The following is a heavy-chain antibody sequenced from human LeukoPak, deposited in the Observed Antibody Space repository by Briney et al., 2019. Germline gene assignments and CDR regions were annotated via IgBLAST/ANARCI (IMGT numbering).Heavy chain of an antibody. CDR2: ISSSGSTI. Sequence: PGCSLTLSCPPSRLTFSTYEMKRVRQTPAKGLDLASYISSSGSTIYYADSVKGRFTISRDNAKNSLYLQMNSLRAEDTAVYYCARDIVGGAAFDIWGQGTMVTVSS. D-gene: IGHD1-26*01. CDR3: ARDIVGGAAFDI. J-gene: IGHJ3*02. V-gene: IGHV3-48*03. CDR1: RLTFSTYE.